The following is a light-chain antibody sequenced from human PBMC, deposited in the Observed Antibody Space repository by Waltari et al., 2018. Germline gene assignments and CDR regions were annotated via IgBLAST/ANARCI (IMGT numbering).Light chain of an antibody. CDR2: NAP. Sequence: DIVLTQSPGTLSLSPGERATLSCRASQSVSRSLAWYQQKPGQAPRLLIYNAPARATGIPDRFSGSWSGTDFSLTISRLVPEDFAVYYCQHYVNLPATFGQGTKVEI. J-gene: IGKJ1*01. V-gene: IGKV3-20*01. CDR1: QSVSRS. CDR3: QHYVNLPAT.